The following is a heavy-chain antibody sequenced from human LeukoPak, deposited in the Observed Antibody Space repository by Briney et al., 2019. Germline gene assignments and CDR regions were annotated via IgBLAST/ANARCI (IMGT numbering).Heavy chain of an antibody. V-gene: IGHV3-30*02. CDR2: IRYDGSNK. D-gene: IGHD2-21*02. Sequence: PGGSLRLSCAASGFTFSSYGMHWVRQAPGKGLEWVAFIRYDGSNKYYADSVKGRFTISRDNAKSSLYLQMNSLRAEDTAVYYCARGAPTFCGGDCHGTFDYWGQGTLVTVSS. CDR3: ARGAPTFCGGDCHGTFDY. J-gene: IGHJ4*02. CDR1: GFTFSSYG.